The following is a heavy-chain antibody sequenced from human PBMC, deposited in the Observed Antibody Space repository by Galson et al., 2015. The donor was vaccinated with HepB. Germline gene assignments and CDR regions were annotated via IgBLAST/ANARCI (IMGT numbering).Heavy chain of an antibody. CDR3: ARGDFKGPD. D-gene: IGHD2/OR15-2a*01. CDR2: VNHRGST. J-gene: IGHJ4*02. V-gene: IGHV4-34*01. CDR1: GGSFSGYS. Sequence: ETLSLTCAVYGGSFSGYSWTWIRQPPGKGLEWIGEVNHRGSTNHNPSLKSRVTISVDTSKSQLSLKLSSVTAADTAVFYCARGDFKGPDWGQGTLVTVSS.